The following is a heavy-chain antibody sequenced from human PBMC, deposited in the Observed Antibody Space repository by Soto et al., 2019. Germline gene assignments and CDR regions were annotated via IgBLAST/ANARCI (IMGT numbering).Heavy chain of an antibody. CDR3: ARDGIVGATTDISSFDY. V-gene: IGHV1-69*06. CDR1: GGTFSSYA. J-gene: IGHJ4*02. CDR2: IIPIFGTA. Sequence: SVKVSCKASGGTFSSYAISWVRQAPGQGLEWMGGIIPIFGTANYAQKLQGRVTITADKSTSTAYMELSSLRSEDTAVYYCARDGIVGATTDISSFDYWGQGTLVTVSS. D-gene: IGHD1-26*01.